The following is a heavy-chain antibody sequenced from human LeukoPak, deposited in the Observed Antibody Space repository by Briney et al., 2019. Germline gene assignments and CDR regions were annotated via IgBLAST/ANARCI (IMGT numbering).Heavy chain of an antibody. CDR3: APFPGKSSSVLDY. CDR1: GFTFSSYA. J-gene: IGHJ4*02. V-gene: IGHV3-23*01. Sequence: GGSLRLSCAASGFTFSSYAMSWVRQAPGKGLEWVSAISGSGGSTYYADSVKGRFTISRDNSKNTLYPQMNSLRAEDTAVYYCAPFPGKSSSVLDYWGQGTLVTVSS. D-gene: IGHD6-19*01. CDR2: ISGSGGST.